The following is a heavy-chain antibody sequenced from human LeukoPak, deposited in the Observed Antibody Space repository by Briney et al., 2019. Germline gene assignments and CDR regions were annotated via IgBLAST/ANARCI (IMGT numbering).Heavy chain of an antibody. CDR1: GFTFRSYW. V-gene: IGHV3-74*01. CDR3: ARGYSSGSRIDY. D-gene: IGHD6-25*01. Sequence: GGSLRLSCAASGFTFRSYWIHWVRQAPGKGLVWVSRINSDGSSTTYADSVKGRITISRDNAKNTVYLQMKSLRAEDTAVYYCARGYSSGSRIDYWGQGTLVTVSS. CDR2: INSDGSST. J-gene: IGHJ4*02.